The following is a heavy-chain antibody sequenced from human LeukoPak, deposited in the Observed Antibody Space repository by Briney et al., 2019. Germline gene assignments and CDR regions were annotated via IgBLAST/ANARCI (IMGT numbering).Heavy chain of an antibody. Sequence: GASVKVSCKASGYTFTSYYMHWVRQAPGQGLEWMGGIIPIFGTTNYARKFRGRVTLTADKSTRTAYMELSSLRSEDTAVYYCARDNDSRDPPHFDYWGQGTLVTVSS. CDR1: GYTFTSYY. D-gene: IGHD3-16*01. J-gene: IGHJ4*02. CDR3: ARDNDSRDPPHFDY. V-gene: IGHV1-69*06. CDR2: IIPIFGTT.